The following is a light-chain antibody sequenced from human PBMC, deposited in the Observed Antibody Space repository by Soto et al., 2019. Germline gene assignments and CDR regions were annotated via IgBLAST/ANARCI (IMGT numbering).Light chain of an antibody. Sequence: QSALAQHPSASGSAGQSVTISCTGTSSDVGAYIFVSWYQQHPGKAPKLMVYDVNRRPPGVPDRFFGSKSGNTASLTVSGLQAEDEADYYCVSFAGGTYVFGTGTKVTVL. J-gene: IGLJ1*01. CDR2: DVN. CDR3: VSFAGGTYV. CDR1: SSDVGAYIF. V-gene: IGLV2-8*01.